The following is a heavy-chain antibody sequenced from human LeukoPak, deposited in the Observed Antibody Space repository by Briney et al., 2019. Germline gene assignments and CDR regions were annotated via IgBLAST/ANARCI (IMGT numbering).Heavy chain of an antibody. CDR2: IYHSGST. CDR1: GYSISSGYY. Sequence: SETLSLTCTVSGYSISSGYYWGWIRQPPGKGLEWIGSIYHSGSTYCNPSLKSRVTISVDTSKNQFSLKLSSVTAADTAVYYRARETTLDMVRGVILGYMDVWGKGPTVTVSS. D-gene: IGHD3-10*01. CDR3: ARETTLDMVRGVILGYMDV. J-gene: IGHJ6*03. V-gene: IGHV4-38-2*02.